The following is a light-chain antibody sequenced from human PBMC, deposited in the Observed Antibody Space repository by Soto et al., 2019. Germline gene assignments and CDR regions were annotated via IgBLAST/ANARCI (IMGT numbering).Light chain of an antibody. CDR2: VVS. V-gene: IGLV2-14*01. CDR3: SSYTSSDTPYV. J-gene: IGLJ1*01. CDR1: SSDVGGYNY. Sequence: QSALTQPASVSGSPGQSITISCTGTSSDVGGYNYVSWYQQHPDKAPKLMIYVVSNRPSGVSNRFSGSKSGNTAPLTISGLQAEDEDEYYCSSYTSSDTPYVFGTRTKLTVL.